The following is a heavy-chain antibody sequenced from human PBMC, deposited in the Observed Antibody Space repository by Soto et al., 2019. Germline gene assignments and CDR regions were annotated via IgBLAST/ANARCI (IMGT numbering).Heavy chain of an antibody. Sequence: SETLSLTCTVSGGSISSYYWSWIRQPPGKGLEWIGYIYYSGSTNYNPSLKSRVTISVDTSKNQFSLKLSSVTAADTAVYYCARFDYVKNWFDPWGQGTLVTVSS. CDR2: IYYSGST. V-gene: IGHV4-59*01. D-gene: IGHD4-17*01. CDR1: GGSISSYY. J-gene: IGHJ5*02. CDR3: ARFDYVKNWFDP.